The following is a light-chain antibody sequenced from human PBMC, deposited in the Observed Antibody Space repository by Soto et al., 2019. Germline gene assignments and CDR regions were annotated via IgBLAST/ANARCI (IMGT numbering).Light chain of an antibody. Sequence: QSALTQPASVSGSPGQSITISCTGTSSDVGGYNYVSWYQQHPGKAPKLMIYEVNNRPSGLSNRFSGSKSGNTASLTISGLQAEDEADYYCSSYTSSSTLMVFGGGTKLTVL. V-gene: IGLV2-14*01. J-gene: IGLJ2*01. CDR1: SSDVGGYNY. CDR2: EVN. CDR3: SSYTSSSTLMV.